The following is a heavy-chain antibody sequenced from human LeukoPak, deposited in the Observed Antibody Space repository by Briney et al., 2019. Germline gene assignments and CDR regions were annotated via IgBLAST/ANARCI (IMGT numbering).Heavy chain of an antibody. Sequence: PSETLSHTCAVSGDSISSSGSSWSWIRQPPGKGLEWIGYIYHSGGTYYNPSLKSRVTISLDRSKNQFSLKLTSVTAADTAVYYCARDFIAQSPIPGYWGQGTLVSASS. D-gene: IGHD6-13*01. CDR1: GDSISSSGSS. J-gene: IGHJ4*02. V-gene: IGHV4-30-2*01. CDR3: ARDFIAQSPIPGY. CDR2: IYHSGGT.